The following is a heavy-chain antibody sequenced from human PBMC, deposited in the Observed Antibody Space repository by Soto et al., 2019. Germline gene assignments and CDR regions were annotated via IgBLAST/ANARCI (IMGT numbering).Heavy chain of an antibody. CDR1: GFTFSNSW. J-gene: IGHJ4*02. CDR3: ARDRSYTTDY. D-gene: IGHD1-26*01. CDR2: INSDGSTT. V-gene: IGHV3-74*01. Sequence: EVPLVESGGGFVQPGGSLRLSCAASGFTFSNSWMHWVRQAPGKGLVWVSYINSDGSTTTYADSVKGRFTISRDNAKNTVYLQITSLTAEDTAVYYCARDRSYTTDYWGQGTLVTVSS.